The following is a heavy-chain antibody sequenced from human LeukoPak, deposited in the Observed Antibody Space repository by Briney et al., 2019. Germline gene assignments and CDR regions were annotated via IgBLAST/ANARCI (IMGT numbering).Heavy chain of an antibody. CDR2: INPNSGGT. Sequence: ASVKVSCKASGGTFSSYAISWVRQAPGQGLEWMGWINPNSGGTNYAQKFQGRVTMTRDTSISTAYTELSRLRSDDTAVYYCARVPLPIVVPAPNFDYWGQGTLVTVSS. D-gene: IGHD2-2*01. CDR1: GGTFSSYA. V-gene: IGHV1-2*02. CDR3: ARVPLPIVVPAPNFDY. J-gene: IGHJ4*02.